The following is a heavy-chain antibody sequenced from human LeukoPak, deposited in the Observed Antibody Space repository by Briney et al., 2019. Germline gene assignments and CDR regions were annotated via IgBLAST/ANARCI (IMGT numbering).Heavy chain of an antibody. CDR2: IYYSRTT. Sequence: SETLSLTCTVSGGSISSGFYYWGWIRQPPGKGLEWIGSIYYSRTTYYNPSLKSRVTISVDTSRNQFSLKLSSVTAADTAVYYCATHPKSCTRGIFITGKACWFDPWGQGTLVTVSS. CDR1: GGSISSGFYY. CDR3: ATHPKSCTRGIFITGKACWFDP. V-gene: IGHV4-39*01. J-gene: IGHJ5*02. D-gene: IGHD3-10*01.